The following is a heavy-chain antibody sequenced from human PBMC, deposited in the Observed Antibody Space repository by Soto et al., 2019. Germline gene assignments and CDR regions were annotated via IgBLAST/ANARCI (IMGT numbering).Heavy chain of an antibody. CDR1: GDSVSSNSAA. J-gene: IGHJ6*02. CDR3: TIQKGDGRTYNVMDV. Sequence: QTLSLTCAISGDSVSSNSAAWNCIRQSPSRGLEWLGRAYYRSQWYYDSAVSVRSRITVIPDTSKNQFSLQLNPVTPEDTAVYYFTIQKGDGRTYNVMDVCGQGTTVTVSS. V-gene: IGHV6-1*01. CDR2: AYYRSQWYY. D-gene: IGHD2-21*02.